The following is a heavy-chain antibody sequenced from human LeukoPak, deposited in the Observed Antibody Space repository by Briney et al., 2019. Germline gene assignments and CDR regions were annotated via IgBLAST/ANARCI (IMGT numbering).Heavy chain of an antibody. CDR1: GYTLTELS. V-gene: IGHV1-24*01. CDR3: ARDLAGYYDSSGYYYVT. J-gene: IGHJ5*02. CDR2: FDPEDGET. D-gene: IGHD3-22*01. Sequence: ASVKVSCKVSGYTLTELSMHWVRQAPGKGLEWMGGFDPEDGETIYAQKFQGRVTMTEDTSTDTAYMELSSLRSEDTAVYYCARDLAGYYDSSGYYYVTWGQGTLVTVSS.